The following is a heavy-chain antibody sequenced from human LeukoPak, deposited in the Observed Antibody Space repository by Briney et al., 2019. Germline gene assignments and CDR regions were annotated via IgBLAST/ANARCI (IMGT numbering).Heavy chain of an antibody. D-gene: IGHD3-10*01. CDR2: IYYSGST. CDR3: ARDAMVRAPTYYYYGMDV. Sequence: SETLSLTCTVSGGSISSSSYYWGWIRQPPGKGLEWIGSIYYSGSTYYNPSLKSRVTISVDTSKNQFSLKLSSVTAADTAVYYCARDAMVRAPTYYYYGMDVWGQGTTVTVSS. V-gene: IGHV4-39*07. CDR1: GGSISSSSYY. J-gene: IGHJ6*02.